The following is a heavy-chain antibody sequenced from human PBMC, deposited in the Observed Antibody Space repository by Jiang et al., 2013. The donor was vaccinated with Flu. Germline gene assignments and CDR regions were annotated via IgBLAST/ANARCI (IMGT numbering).Heavy chain of an antibody. CDR3: ATYYDSSGYKFDY. CDR2: IYHTGST. Sequence: GPGLVKPSGTLSLTCAVSGGSISNSNWWSWVRQPPGKGLEWIGEIYHTGSTNYNPSLKSRVTMSVDKSNNQFSLKMTSVTAADTAVYYCATYYDSSGYKFDYWGQGTLVTVSS. D-gene: IGHD3-22*01. J-gene: IGHJ4*02. CDR1: GGSISNSNW. V-gene: IGHV4-4*02.